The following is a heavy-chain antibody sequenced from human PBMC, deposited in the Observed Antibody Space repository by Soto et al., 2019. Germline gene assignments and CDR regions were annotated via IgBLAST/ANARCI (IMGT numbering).Heavy chain of an antibody. Sequence: SETLSLTCTVGSISTYYWNWIRQPPGKGLEWIGYIYYMGRTNYNSSLKSRVTMSIDTSKNQFSLKLSSVTAADTAIYYCARDPVGDTHCDYWGQGAPVTVS. CDR1: GSISTYY. CDR2: IYYMGRT. CDR3: ARDPVGDTHCDY. V-gene: IGHV4-59*01. D-gene: IGHD1-26*01. J-gene: IGHJ4*02.